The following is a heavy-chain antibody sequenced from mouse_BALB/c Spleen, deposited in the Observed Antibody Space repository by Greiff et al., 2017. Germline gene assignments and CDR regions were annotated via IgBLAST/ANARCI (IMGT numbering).Heavy chain of an antibody. V-gene: IGHV3-6*02. CDR2: ISYDGSN. D-gene: IGHD2-14*01. Sequence: EVQRVESGPGLVKPSQSLSLTCSVTGYSITSGYYWNWIRQFPGNKLEWMGYISYDGSNNYNPSLKNRISITRDTSKNQFFLKLNSVTTEDTATYYCARGGVHFDYWGQGTTLTVSS. CDR1: GYSITSGYY. J-gene: IGHJ2*01. CDR3: ARGGVHFDY.